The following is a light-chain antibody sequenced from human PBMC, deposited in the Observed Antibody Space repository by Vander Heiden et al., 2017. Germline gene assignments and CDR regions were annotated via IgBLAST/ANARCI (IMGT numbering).Light chain of an antibody. J-gene: IGKJ4*01. V-gene: IGKV4-1*01. CDR1: QSVLYSSNSKNY. Sequence: DIVMTQSPDSLAVSLVERATINCKSSQSVLYSSNSKNYLAWYQQKPGQPPKLLIYWACTRESGVPDRFSGSGSGTDFTLTISSLQAEDVAVYFCQQYYSTPLTFGGGTKVEIK. CDR3: QQYYSTPLT. CDR2: WAC.